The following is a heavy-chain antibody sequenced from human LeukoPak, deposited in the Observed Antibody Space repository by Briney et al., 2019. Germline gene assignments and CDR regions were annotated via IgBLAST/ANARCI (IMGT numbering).Heavy chain of an antibody. V-gene: IGHV1-46*01. D-gene: IGHD4-17*01. J-gene: IGHJ6*02. Sequence: GASVKVSCKASGYTFTSYYMHWVRQAPGQGLEWMGIINPSGGSTSYAQKFQGRVTMTWDTSTSTVYMELSSLRSEDTAVYYCARDYGDYGMDVWGQGTTVTVSS. CDR2: INPSGGST. CDR3: ARDYGDYGMDV. CDR1: GYTFTSYY.